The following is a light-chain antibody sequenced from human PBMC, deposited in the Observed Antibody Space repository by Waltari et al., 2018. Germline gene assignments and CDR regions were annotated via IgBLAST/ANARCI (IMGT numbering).Light chain of an antibody. J-gene: IGKJ4*01. V-gene: IGKV4-1*01. CDR3: QQYYRIPLS. CDR2: WAS. Sequence: DIVVTQSPEVLSVSLGERATINCKSSPSVLYSSNNKNYVAWFQQKPGQRPRLLIYWASTRESGVPDRFSGSGSGTDFSLTIANLQAEDVAVYYCQQYYRIPLSFGGGTKVEIK. CDR1: PSVLYSSNNKNY.